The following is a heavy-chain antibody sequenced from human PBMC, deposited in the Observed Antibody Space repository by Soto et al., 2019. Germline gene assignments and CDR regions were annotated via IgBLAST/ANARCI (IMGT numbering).Heavy chain of an antibody. J-gene: IGHJ6*02. CDR1: GFTFSSYG. D-gene: IGHD6-19*01. V-gene: IGHV3-30*18. CDR3: AKGGTGYSSGSRYYYYYYGMDV. Sequence: GGSLRLSCAASGFTFSSYGMHWVRQAPGKGLEWVAVISYDGSNKYYADSVKGRFTISRDNSKNTLYLQMNSLRAEDTAVYYCAKGGTGYSSGSRYYYYYYGMDVWGQGTAVTVSS. CDR2: ISYDGSNK.